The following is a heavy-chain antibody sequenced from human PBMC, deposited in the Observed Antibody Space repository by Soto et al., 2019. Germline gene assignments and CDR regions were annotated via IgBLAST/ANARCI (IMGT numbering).Heavy chain of an antibody. CDR2: TYYRSKWYN. V-gene: IGHV6-1*01. D-gene: IGHD6-13*01. J-gene: IGHJ5*02. CDR1: GDSVSSNSAA. Sequence: SQTLSLTCAISGDSVSSNSAAWNWIRQSPSRGLEWLGRTYYRSKWYNDYAVSVKSRITINPDTSKNQFSLKLSSVTAADTAVYYCARGWGSSSWSLNWFDPWGQGTLVTVSS. CDR3: ARGWGSSSWSLNWFDP.